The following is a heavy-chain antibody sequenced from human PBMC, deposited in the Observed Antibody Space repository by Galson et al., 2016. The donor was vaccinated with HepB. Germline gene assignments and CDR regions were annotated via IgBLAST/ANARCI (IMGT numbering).Heavy chain of an antibody. V-gene: IGHV3-23*01. J-gene: IGHJ6*02. Sequence: SLRLSCAASGFTFSNYAMTWVRQAPGKGLEWVSSITTSGSRTHYADSVRGRFTISRDNSKSALYLQMNSLRAEDTAVYSCAGRCSGATCPVDYYGLDVWGQGTTVTVSS. CDR3: AGRCSGATCPVDYYGLDV. D-gene: IGHD2-15*01. CDR2: ITTSGSRT. CDR1: GFTFSNYA.